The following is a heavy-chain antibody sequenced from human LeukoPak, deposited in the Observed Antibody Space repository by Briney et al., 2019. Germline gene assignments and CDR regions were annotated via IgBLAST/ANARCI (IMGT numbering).Heavy chain of an antibody. V-gene: IGHV4-4*07. D-gene: IGHD3-22*01. CDR2: IYRSGST. CDR1: GGSISSYY. J-gene: IGHJ4*02. CDR3: ARANSYDSSGHYCEFDY. Sequence: SETLSPTCTVSGGSISSYYWSWIRQPAGKGLEWIGRIYRSGSTNYNPSLKSRVTMSVDTSKNQFSLKLSSVTAADTAVYYCARANSYDSSGHYCEFDYWGQGTLVTVSS.